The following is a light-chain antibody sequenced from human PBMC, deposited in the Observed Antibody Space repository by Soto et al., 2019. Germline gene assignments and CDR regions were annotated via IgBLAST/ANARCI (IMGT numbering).Light chain of an antibody. CDR2: AAS. CDR3: QKYNSAPRT. V-gene: IGKV1-27*01. CDR1: QGISND. J-gene: IGKJ1*01. Sequence: DIQMTQSPSSLSASVGDRVTITCRASQGISNDLAWYQQKPGKVPKLLIYAASTLQSGVPSRFSGSGSGTEFTSTISRLQPEDVATYYCQKYNSAPRTFGQGTKVEIK.